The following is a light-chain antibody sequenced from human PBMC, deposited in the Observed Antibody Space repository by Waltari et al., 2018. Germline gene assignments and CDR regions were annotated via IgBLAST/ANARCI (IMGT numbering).Light chain of an antibody. CDR3: GSWDSSLRAWV. CDR1: NFNIGGNH. CDR2: DNN. J-gene: IGLJ3*02. Sequence: QSVLTQPPSVSAAPGQKVSISCSGSNFNIGGNHLSLYQNLPGTAPKLLIYDNNERPSGIPDRFSGSKSGTSGTLGITGLQTGDEGDYYCGSWDSSLRAWVFGGGTKLTVL. V-gene: IGLV1-51*01.